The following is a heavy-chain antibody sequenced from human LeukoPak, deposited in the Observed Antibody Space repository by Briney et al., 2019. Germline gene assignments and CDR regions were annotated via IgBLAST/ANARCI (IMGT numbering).Heavy chain of an antibody. CDR1: GFTFSTYW. CDR2: IKQDGGEK. J-gene: IGHJ4*02. V-gene: IGHV3-7*01. D-gene: IGHD2-2*01. Sequence: GGSLRLSCAGSGFTFSTYWMNWVRQAPGKGLEWVANIKQDGGEKYYVDSVKGRFTISRDNAKSSLYLQMNSLRAEDTAVYYCASPYCSSTSCSTLHDYWGQGTLVTVSS. CDR3: ASPYCSSTSCSTLHDY.